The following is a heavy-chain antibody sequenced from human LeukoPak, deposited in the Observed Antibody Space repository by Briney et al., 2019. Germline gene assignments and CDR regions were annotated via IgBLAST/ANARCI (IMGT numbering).Heavy chain of an antibody. J-gene: IGHJ4*02. V-gene: IGHV3-30-3*01. Sequence: PGGSLRLSCAASGFTFSSYAMHWVRQAPGKGLEWVAVISYDGSNKYYADSVKGRFTISRDNSKNTLYLQMNSLRAEDTAVYYCAPSVRSGGSYYFDYWGQGTLVTVSS. CDR3: APSVRSGGSYYFDY. CDR2: ISYDGSNK. D-gene: IGHD2-15*01. CDR1: GFTFSSYA.